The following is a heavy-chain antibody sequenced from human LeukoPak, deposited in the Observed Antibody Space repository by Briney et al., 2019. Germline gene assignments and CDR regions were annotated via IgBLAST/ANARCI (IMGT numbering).Heavy chain of an antibody. CDR1: GYTFTGYY. Sequence: GASVKVSCKASGYTFTGYYMHWVRQAPGQGLEWMGRINPNSGGTNYAQKFQGRVTMTRDTSISTAYVELSRLRSDDTAVYYCARLVLVPAADGEFDYWGQGTLVTVSS. CDR2: INPNSGGT. V-gene: IGHV1-2*06. D-gene: IGHD2-2*01. J-gene: IGHJ4*02. CDR3: ARLVLVPAADGEFDY.